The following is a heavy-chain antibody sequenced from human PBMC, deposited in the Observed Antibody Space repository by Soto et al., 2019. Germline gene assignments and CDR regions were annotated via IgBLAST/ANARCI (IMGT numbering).Heavy chain of an antibody. Sequence: QVQLQESGPGLVKPSQTLSLTCDVSGASVTRAGSYWGWIRQRPGQGLVWIGYIYFDGTTYYNPSPKSRVLIPADTPRNQSTLSLSFLTAADTAVYYCATRTTETTFAYWGQGTLVPVSS. J-gene: IGHJ4*02. V-gene: IGHV4-31*11. D-gene: IGHD4-17*01. CDR3: ATRTTETTFAY. CDR2: IYFDGTT. CDR1: GASVTRAGSY.